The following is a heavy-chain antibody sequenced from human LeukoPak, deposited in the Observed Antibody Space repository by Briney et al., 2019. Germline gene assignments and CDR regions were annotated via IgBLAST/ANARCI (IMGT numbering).Heavy chain of an antibody. J-gene: IGHJ4*02. CDR1: GDSISSANYY. CDR3: ARDSCSSTSCRKKFDN. CDR2: IYFSGST. D-gene: IGHD2-2*01. V-gene: IGHV4-39*07. Sequence: SETLSLTCTVSGDSISSANYYWGWVRQPPGKGLEWIGSIYFSGSTYYNPSLKSRVTISVETSKVPFSLKLSSVTAADTAVYYCARDSCSSTSCRKKFDNWGQGTLVTVSS.